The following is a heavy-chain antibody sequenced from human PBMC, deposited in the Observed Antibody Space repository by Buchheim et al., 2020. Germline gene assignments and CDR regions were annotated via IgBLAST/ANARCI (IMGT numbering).Heavy chain of an antibody. D-gene: IGHD2-21*01. J-gene: IGHJ4*02. CDR3: ARTDCGTTHCKHLQY. V-gene: IGHV3-30*03. CDR2: ISDDGTNN. Sequence: QVQLVESGGGAVQPGRSLRLSCAASGFTFSTYTMHWVRQAPGKGLEWLAVISDDGTNNYYTDSVKGRFTISRDNSKNTVYLQVDSLTTEETAAYYCARTDCGTTHCKHLQYWGLGTL. CDR1: GFTFSTYT.